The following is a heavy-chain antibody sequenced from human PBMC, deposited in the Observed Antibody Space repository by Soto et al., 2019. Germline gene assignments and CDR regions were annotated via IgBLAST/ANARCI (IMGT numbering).Heavy chain of an antibody. V-gene: IGHV3-11*01. CDR1: GFPFSDHY. D-gene: IGHD2-2*01. CDR2: INFSGVTV. J-gene: IGHJ3*02. Sequence: VQLVESGGGLVEPGGSLRLSCEASGFPFSDHYMNWIRQAPGKGLEWISYINFSGVTVYYAASVKGRFTISRDNAKNLLHLKMSRLTAEDTAMYYCVGDPSPRHGFDIWGQGTMVIVSS. CDR3: VGDPSPRHGFDI.